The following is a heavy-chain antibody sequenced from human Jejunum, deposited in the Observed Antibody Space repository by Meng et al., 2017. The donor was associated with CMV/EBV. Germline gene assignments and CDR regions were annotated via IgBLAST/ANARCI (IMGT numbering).Heavy chain of an antibody. CDR2: IYYGGST. CDR1: GGSLSGGGCY. V-gene: IGHV4-31*02. CDR3: ARDVLGRPYWFFDL. Sequence: SGGSLSGGGCYWTWIRQHPEKGLEWIGYIYYGGSTSYNPSLKSRVTISSDTFRNQFSLKLTSMTAADTAVYYCARDVLGRPYWFFDLWGRGTLVTVSS. J-gene: IGHJ2*01. D-gene: IGHD7-27*01.